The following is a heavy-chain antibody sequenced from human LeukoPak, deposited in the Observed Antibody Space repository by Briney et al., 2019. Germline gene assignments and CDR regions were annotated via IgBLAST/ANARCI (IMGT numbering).Heavy chain of an antibody. D-gene: IGHD6-13*01. Sequence: GGSLRLSCAASGFTFSSYDMHWVRQATGKGLECVSAIGTAGDTYYPGSVKGRFTISRENAKNSLYLQMNSLRAGDTAVYYCARVGRKSRGSSSWNFDYWGQGTLVTVSS. J-gene: IGHJ4*02. CDR3: ARVGRKSRGSSSWNFDY. CDR2: IGTAGDT. CDR1: GFTFSSYD. V-gene: IGHV3-13*01.